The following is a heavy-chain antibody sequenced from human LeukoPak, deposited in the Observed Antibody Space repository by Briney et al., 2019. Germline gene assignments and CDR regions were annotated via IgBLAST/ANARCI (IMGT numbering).Heavy chain of an antibody. J-gene: IGHJ3*02. D-gene: IGHD2-8*01. Sequence: SETLSLTCTVSGGSISSYYWSWVRQPPGKGLEWIGYIYYSGSTNYNPSLKSRVTISVDTSKNQFSLKLSSVTAADTAVYYCARTRAVYDAFDIWGQGTMVTVSS. CDR1: GGSISSYY. CDR3: ARTRAVYDAFDI. V-gene: IGHV4-59*08. CDR2: IYYSGST.